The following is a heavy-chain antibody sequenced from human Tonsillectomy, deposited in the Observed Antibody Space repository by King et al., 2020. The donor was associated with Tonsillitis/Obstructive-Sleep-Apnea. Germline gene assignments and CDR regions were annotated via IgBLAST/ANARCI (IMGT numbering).Heavy chain of an antibody. D-gene: IGHD3-16*01. J-gene: IGHJ6*04. CDR3: ARGGANYDDINGAGSSRYYYYYRMDV. V-gene: IGHV3-30*04. CDR2: MSYDGSNK. Sequence: VQLVESGGGVVQPGRSLRLSCAASGFPFSSYAMHWVRQAPGKGLDWVAVMSYDGSNKYSADSVKGRFTISRDNSKNTLYLQMNSLRAEDTAVYYCARGGANYDDINGAGSSRYYYYYRMDVWGKGTTVTVSS. CDR1: GFPFSSYA.